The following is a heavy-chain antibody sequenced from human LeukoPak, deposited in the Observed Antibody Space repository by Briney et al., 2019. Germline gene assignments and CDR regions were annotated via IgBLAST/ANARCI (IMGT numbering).Heavy chain of an antibody. CDR3: ASLRFYGDYADY. V-gene: IGHV3-48*02. CDR1: GFTFSTYS. J-gene: IGHJ4*02. Sequence: GGSLRLSCAASGFTFSTYSMNWVRQAPGKGLEWVSYISSSSSTIYYADSVKGRFTISRDNAKNSLYLQMNSLRDEDTAVYYCASLRFYGDYADYRGQGTLVTVSS. D-gene: IGHD4-17*01. CDR2: ISSSSSTI.